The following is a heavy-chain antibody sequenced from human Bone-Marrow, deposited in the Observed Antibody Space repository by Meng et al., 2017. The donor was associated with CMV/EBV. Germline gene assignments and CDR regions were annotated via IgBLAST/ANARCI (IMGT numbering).Heavy chain of an antibody. CDR3: ARRTIAAAGNFDL. J-gene: IGHJ2*01. D-gene: IGHD6-13*01. CDR1: GGSFSGYY. CDR2: INHSGST. V-gene: IGHV4-34*01. Sequence: SETLSLTCAVYGGSFSGYYWSWIRQPPGKGLEWIGEINHSGSTNYNPSLKSRVTISVDTSKNQFSLKLSSVTAADTAVYYCARRTIAAAGNFDLWGRGNLVTVSS.